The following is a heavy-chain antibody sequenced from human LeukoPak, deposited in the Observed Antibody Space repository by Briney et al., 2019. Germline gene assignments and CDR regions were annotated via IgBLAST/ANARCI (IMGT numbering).Heavy chain of an antibody. CDR1: GFSVSDYY. Sequence: GGSLRLSCAASGFSVSDYYMNWVRQAPGKGLEWVSFIYSDGRTYYADSVKGRFTISRDNSKNTVYLQMNSLRVEDTAVYFCARVHTKAYGYYYYMDVWGKGTTVTVSS. V-gene: IGHV3-53*01. CDR3: ARVHTKAYGYYYYMDV. D-gene: IGHD4-17*01. J-gene: IGHJ6*03. CDR2: IYSDGRT.